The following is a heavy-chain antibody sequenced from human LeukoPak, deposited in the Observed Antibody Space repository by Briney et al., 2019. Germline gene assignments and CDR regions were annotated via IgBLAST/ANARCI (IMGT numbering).Heavy chain of an antibody. Sequence: SETLSLTCTVSGGSISSSSSYWGWIRQPPGRGLEWIASIYYSGSTYYNPSLKSRVTISVDTSNNQLSLKVTSVSAADTAVYYCARHQGITFYYESSVYQFDSWGQGTLLTVSS. J-gene: IGHJ4*02. V-gene: IGHV4-39*01. CDR2: IYYSGST. D-gene: IGHD3-22*01. CDR3: ARHQGITFYYESSVYQFDS. CDR1: GGSISSSSSY.